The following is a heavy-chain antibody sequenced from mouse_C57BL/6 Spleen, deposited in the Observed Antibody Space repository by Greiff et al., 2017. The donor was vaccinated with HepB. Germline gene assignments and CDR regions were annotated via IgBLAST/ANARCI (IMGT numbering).Heavy chain of an antibody. CDR2: INPSTGGT. J-gene: IGHJ2*01. V-gene: IGHV1-42*01. D-gene: IGHD1-1*01. CDR3: AREGYYGSSYENYFDY. Sequence: EVQLQQSGPELVKPGASVKISCKASGYSFTGYYMNWVKQSPEKSLEWIGEINPSTGGTTYNQKFKAKATLTVDKSSSTAYMQLKSLTSEDSAVYYCAREGYYGSSYENYFDYWGQGTTLTVSS. CDR1: GYSFTGYY.